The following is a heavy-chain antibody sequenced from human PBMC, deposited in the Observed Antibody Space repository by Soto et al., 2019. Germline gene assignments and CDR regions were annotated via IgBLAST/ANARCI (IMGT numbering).Heavy chain of an antibody. V-gene: IGHV4-31*03. J-gene: IGHJ4*02. CDR1: GDSISSGTSY. D-gene: IGHD3-22*01. CDR3: ARATYFYDSSGYQTSLFDF. Sequence: QVQLQESGPGLVKPSQTLSLTCTVSGDSISSGTSYWSWIRQHPGKDLEWIGYIYYSGSIYYNPSLNSRVTISVDTSNNQFSLDLNSVTAADTAVYYCARATYFYDSSGYQTSLFDFWGQGTLVTVSS. CDR2: IYYSGSI.